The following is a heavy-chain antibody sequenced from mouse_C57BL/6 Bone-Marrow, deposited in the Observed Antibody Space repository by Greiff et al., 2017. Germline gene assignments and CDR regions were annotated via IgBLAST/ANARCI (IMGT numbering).Heavy chain of an antibody. J-gene: IGHJ4*01. V-gene: IGHV1-26*01. CDR3: ARKVAILRDAMDY. CDR1: GYTFTDYY. D-gene: IGHD1-1*01. CDR2: INPNNGGT. Sequence: VQLQQSGPELVKPGASVKISCKASGYTFTDYYMNWVKQSHGKSLEWIGDINPNNGGTSYNQKFKGKATLTVDKSSSTAYMELRSLTSEDSAVYYCARKVAILRDAMDYWGQGTSVTVSS.